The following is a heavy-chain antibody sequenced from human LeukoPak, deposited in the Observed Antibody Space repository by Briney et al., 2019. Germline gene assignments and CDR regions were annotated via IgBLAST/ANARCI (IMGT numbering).Heavy chain of an antibody. J-gene: IGHJ5*02. CDR3: ARESIAAAGTPYFDP. D-gene: IGHD6-13*01. V-gene: IGHV3-33*01. CDR2: IWYDGSNK. Sequence: GRSLRLSCAASGFTFSSYGMHWVRQAPGKGLEWVAVIWYDGSNKYYADSVKGRFTISRDNSKNTLYLQMNSLRAEDTAVYYCARESIAAAGTPYFDPWGQGTLVTVSS. CDR1: GFTFSSYG.